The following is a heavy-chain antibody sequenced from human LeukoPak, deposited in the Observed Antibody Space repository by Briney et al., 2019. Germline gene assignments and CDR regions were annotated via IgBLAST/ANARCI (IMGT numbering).Heavy chain of an antibody. CDR2: ISGSSSYI. CDR3: ARGYDYVWGDY. D-gene: IGHD3-16*01. J-gene: IGHJ4*02. CDR1: GLTFSSYS. V-gene: IGHV3-21*01. Sequence: GGSLRLSCAASGLTFSSYSMNWVRQAPGKGLEWVSSISGSSSYIYYADSVKGRFTISRDNAKNSLYLQMNSLRAEDTAVYYCARGYDYVWGDYWGQGTLVTVSS.